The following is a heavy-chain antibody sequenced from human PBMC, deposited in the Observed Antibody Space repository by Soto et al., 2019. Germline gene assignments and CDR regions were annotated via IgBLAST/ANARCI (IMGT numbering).Heavy chain of an antibody. Sequence: GASVKVSCKASGDTFNIYTFNWVRQAPGQGLELMGRIFAMFGSPHNAEKCQHRLTITADDSTTTVYMELSDLRSEDTAVYYCATNGSSVVLDSWGQGTLVTVSS. CDR3: ATNGSSVVLDS. CDR1: GDTFNIYT. D-gene: IGHD3-10*01. V-gene: IGHV1-69*13. CDR2: IFAMFGSP. J-gene: IGHJ4*02.